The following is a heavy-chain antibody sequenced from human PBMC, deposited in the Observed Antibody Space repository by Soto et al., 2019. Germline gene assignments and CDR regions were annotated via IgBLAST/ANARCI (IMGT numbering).Heavy chain of an antibody. Sequence: GASVKVSCKASGGTFSSYTISWVRQAPGQGLEWMGRIIPILGIANYAQKFQGRVTITADKSTSTAYMELSSLRSEDTAVYYCARDSPVGYYYDSSGYYYVGNWFDPWGQGTLVTVSS. J-gene: IGHJ5*02. CDR1: GGTFSSYT. CDR3: ARDSPVGYYYDSSGYYYVGNWFDP. CDR2: IIPILGIA. V-gene: IGHV1-69*04. D-gene: IGHD3-22*01.